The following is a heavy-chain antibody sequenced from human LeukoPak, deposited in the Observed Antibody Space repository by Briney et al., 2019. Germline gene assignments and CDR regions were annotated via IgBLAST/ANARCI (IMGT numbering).Heavy chain of an antibody. J-gene: IGHJ3*02. Sequence: SETLSLTCAVSGGSISSYYWSWIRQPPGKGLEWIGYIYYSGSTNYNPSLKSRLTISVDTSKNQFSLKLSSVTAADTAVYYCARGADYYDSSGSYAFDIWGQGTMVTVSS. CDR1: GGSISSYY. CDR3: ARGADYYDSSGSYAFDI. D-gene: IGHD3-22*01. CDR2: IYYSGST. V-gene: IGHV4-59*08.